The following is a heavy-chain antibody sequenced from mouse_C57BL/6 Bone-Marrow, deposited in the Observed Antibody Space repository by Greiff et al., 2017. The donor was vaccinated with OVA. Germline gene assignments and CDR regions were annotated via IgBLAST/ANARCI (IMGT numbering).Heavy chain of an antibody. CDR1: GFSLTSYG. Sequence: QVQLQQSGPGLVQPSQSLSITCTVSGFSLTSYGVHWVRQSPGKGLEWLGVKWSGGSTDYNAAFISRLSISKDNSKSQVFFKMNSLQADDTAINYCARNYGANWDFDYWGQGTTLTVSS. D-gene: IGHD4-1*01. J-gene: IGHJ2*01. CDR3: ARNYGANWDFDY. CDR2: KWSGGST. V-gene: IGHV2-2*01.